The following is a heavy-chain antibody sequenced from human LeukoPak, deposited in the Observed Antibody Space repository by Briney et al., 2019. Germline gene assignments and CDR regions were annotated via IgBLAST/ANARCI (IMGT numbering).Heavy chain of an antibody. CDR3: AKSINFLIAAAGSSDY. CDR1: GFTFSSYA. J-gene: IGHJ4*02. D-gene: IGHD6-13*01. V-gene: IGHV3-23*01. Sequence: PGGSLRLSCAASGFTFSSYAMSWVRQAPGEGLEWVSAISASDGSTYYADSVKGRFTISRDNSKNTLYLQMNSLRADDTAVYYCAKSINFLIAAAGSSDYWGQGTLVTVSS. CDR2: ISASDGST.